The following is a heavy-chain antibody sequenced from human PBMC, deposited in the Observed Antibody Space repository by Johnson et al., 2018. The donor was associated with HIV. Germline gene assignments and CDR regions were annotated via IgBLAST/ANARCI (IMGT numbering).Heavy chain of an antibody. Sequence: VQLVESGGGLVQPGRSLRLSCAASGFTFDDYAMHWVRQAPGKGLEWVSGISWNSGSIAYADSVKGRFTISRDNAKNSLYLQMNSLRAEDTALYYCARDRTGGSYPRAFDIWGQGTMVTVSS. CDR2: ISWNSGSI. J-gene: IGHJ3*02. V-gene: IGHV3-9*01. CDR3: ARDRTGGSYPRAFDI. CDR1: GFTFDDYA. D-gene: IGHD1-26*01.